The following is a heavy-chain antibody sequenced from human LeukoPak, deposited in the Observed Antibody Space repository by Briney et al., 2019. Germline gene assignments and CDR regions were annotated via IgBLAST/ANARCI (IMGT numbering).Heavy chain of an antibody. CDR3: ARVSGYSYGHNDY. V-gene: IGHV1-8*01. J-gene: IGHJ4*02. CDR2: MNPNSGNT. Sequence: ATVKVSCKASGYTFTSYDINWVRQATGQGLEWMGWMNPNSGNTGYAQKFQGRVTMTRDMSTSTVYMELSSLRSEDTAVYYCARVSGYSYGHNDYWGQGTLVTVSS. CDR1: GYTFTSYD. D-gene: IGHD5-18*01.